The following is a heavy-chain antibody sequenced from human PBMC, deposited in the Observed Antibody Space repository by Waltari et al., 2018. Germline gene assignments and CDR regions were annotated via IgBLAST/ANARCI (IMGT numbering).Heavy chain of an antibody. Sequence: QVQLQESGPGLVKPSETLSLTCTVSGGSISSYYWSWIRQPPGKGLEWIGYIYYSGSTTYNPSLKSRVTISVDTAKNQFSLKLSSVTAADTAVYYCARDQGSYYYDSSGYGAFDYWGQGTLVTVSS. CDR1: GGSISSYY. D-gene: IGHD3-22*01. CDR2: IYYSGST. V-gene: IGHV4-59*01. CDR3: ARDQGSYYYDSSGYGAFDY. J-gene: IGHJ4*02.